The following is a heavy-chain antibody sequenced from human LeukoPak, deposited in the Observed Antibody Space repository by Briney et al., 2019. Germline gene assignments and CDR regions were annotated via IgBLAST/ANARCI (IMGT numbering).Heavy chain of an antibody. Sequence: GGSLRLSCAASGFTFSSYWMSWVRQAPGKGLEWVSSLDSSSRYIFYGDSVKGRFTISRDNAKNSLFLQMNSLRAEDTAVYFCARGSCSSTTCPLFDYWGQGTLVTVSS. D-gene: IGHD2-2*01. CDR2: LDSSSRYI. V-gene: IGHV3-21*01. CDR3: ARGSCSSTTCPLFDY. CDR1: GFTFSSYW. J-gene: IGHJ4*02.